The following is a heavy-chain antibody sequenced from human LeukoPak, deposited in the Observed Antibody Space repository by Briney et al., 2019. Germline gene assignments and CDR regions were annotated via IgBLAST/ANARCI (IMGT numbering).Heavy chain of an antibody. CDR1: GGSISSYY. Sequence: SETLSLTCTVSGGSISSYYWSWIRQPPGKGLEWIGYIYYSGSTNYNPSLKSRVTISVDTSKNQFSLELSSVTAADTAVYYCARSYQPLGYGMDVWGQGTTVTVSS. J-gene: IGHJ6*02. CDR2: IYYSGST. CDR3: ARSYQPLGYGMDV. V-gene: IGHV4-59*01. D-gene: IGHD2-2*01.